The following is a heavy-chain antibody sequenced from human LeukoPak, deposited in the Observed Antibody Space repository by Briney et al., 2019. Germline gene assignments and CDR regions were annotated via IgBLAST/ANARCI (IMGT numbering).Heavy chain of an antibody. CDR1: GYTFTNFD. Sequence: ASVKVSCKASGYTFTNFDINWVRQAPGQGLEWMGWISAYNGNTNYAQKLQGRVTMTTDTSTSTAYMELRSLRSDDTAVYYCARDMASYYYDSRGYAFDTWGQGTMVTVSS. J-gene: IGHJ3*02. V-gene: IGHV1-18*01. D-gene: IGHD3-22*01. CDR2: ISAYNGNT. CDR3: ARDMASYYYDSRGYAFDT.